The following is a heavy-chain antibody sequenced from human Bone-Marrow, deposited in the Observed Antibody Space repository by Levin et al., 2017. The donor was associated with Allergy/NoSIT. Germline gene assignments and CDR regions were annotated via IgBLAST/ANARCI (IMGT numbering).Heavy chain of an antibody. Sequence: SETLSLTCTVSGGSISSGGYYWSWIRQHPGKGLEWIGYIYYSGSTYYNPSLKSRVTISVDTSKNQFSLKLSSVTAADTAVYYCARDRLLWFGGEEFDPWGQGTLVTVSS. CDR2: IYYSGST. D-gene: IGHD3-10*01. J-gene: IGHJ5*02. V-gene: IGHV4-31*03. CDR3: ARDRLLWFGGEEFDP. CDR1: GGSISSGGYY.